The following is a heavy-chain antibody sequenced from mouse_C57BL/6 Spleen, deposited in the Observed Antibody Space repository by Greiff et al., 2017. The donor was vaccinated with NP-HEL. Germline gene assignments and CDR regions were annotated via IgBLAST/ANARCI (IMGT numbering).Heavy chain of an antibody. CDR2: ISSGSSTI. CDR1: GFTFSDYG. J-gene: IGHJ4*01. V-gene: IGHV5-17*01. CDR3: ARDHYGSSYDAMDY. D-gene: IGHD1-1*01. Sequence: EVQVVESGGGLVKPGGSLKLSCAASGFTFSDYGMHWVRQAPEKGLEWVAYISSGSSTIYYADTVKGRFTISRDNAKNTLFLQMTSLRSEDTAMYYCARDHYGSSYDAMDYWGQGTSVTVSS.